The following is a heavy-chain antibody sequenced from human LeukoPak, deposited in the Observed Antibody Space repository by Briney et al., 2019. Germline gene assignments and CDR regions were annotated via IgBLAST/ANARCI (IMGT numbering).Heavy chain of an antibody. CDR3: AKDASDWYAPSNFDY. CDR1: GFTFSSYD. D-gene: IGHD6-19*01. Sequence: GGSLRLSCAASGFTFSSYDMHWVHQAPGKGLEWVAVISYDGTNKIYADSVKGRFTISRDDSKNTLYLQMNSPRADDTAIYYCAKDASDWYAPSNFDYWGQGTLVTVSS. V-gene: IGHV3-30*18. CDR2: ISYDGTNK. J-gene: IGHJ4*02.